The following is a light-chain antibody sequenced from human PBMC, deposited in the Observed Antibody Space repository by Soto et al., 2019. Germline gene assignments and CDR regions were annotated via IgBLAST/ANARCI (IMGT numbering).Light chain of an antibody. CDR3: QKSYSSPPT. CDR1: QSISNH. CDR2: AES. J-gene: IGKJ1*01. Sequence: DIQMTQSPSSLSASVEERVIITCRASQSISNHLNWYQQKPGKAPKLVIFAESSLQSGVPSRFSGSRSGPDFNLTISSLQPEDFATYYCQKSYSSPPTCGQGTKVDIK. V-gene: IGKV1-39*01.